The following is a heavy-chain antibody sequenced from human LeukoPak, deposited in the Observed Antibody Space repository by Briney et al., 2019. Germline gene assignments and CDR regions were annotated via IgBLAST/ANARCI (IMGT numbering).Heavy chain of an antibody. CDR1: GGSFSGYY. CDR3: ARGAYDVWQQLSHWGYYYYYGMDV. V-gene: IGHV4-34*01. J-gene: IGHJ6*02. CDR2: INHSGST. D-gene: IGHD6-13*01. Sequence: SETLSLTCAVYGGSFSGYYWSWIRQPPGKGLEWNGEINHSGSTNYNPSLKSRVTISVDTSKNQFSLKLSSVTAADTAVYYCARGAYDVWQQLSHWGYYYYYGMDVWGQGTTVTVSS.